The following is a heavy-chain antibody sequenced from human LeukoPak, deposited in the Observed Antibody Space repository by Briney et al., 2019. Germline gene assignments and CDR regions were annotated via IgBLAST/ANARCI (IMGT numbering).Heavy chain of an antibody. CDR1: GFTFSSYE. J-gene: IGHJ5*02. Sequence: PGGSLRLSCAASGFTFSSYEMNWVRQPPGKGLEWIGCIYYSGSTYYNPSLKSRVTISVDTSKNQFSLKLSSVTAADTAVYYCARPHRAGWFDPWGQGTLVTVSS. CDR2: IYYSGST. D-gene: IGHD6-13*01. V-gene: IGHV4-59*05. CDR3: ARPHRAGWFDP.